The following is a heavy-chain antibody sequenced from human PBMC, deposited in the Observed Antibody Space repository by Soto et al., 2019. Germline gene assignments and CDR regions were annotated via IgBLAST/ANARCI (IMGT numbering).Heavy chain of an antibody. CDR3: AREGALKPFSS. CDR2: ISGSSMYI. Sequence: PGGSLRLSCVASGFTFSNYNMNWVRQASGKGLEWVSHISGSSMYIHYADSVRGRFTISRDNAKNSVYLQMDSLRVEDTAVDYCAREGALKPFSSWGQGALVTVSS. V-gene: IGHV3-21*01. J-gene: IGHJ5*02. CDR1: GFTFSNYN.